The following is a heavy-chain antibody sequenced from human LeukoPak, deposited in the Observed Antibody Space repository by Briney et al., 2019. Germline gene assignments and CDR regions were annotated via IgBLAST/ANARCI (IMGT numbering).Heavy chain of an antibody. V-gene: IGHV3-23*01. CDR1: GFTFSSYA. D-gene: IGHD3-10*01. J-gene: IGHJ3*02. CDR2: ISYSGGST. Sequence: GGSLRLSCAASGFTFSSYAMSWVRQAPGKGLEWVSTISYSGGSTYYADSVKGRFAISGDSSKNTLYLQMNGLRGEDTAVYYCAKDDGGSPPDAFDIWGQGTLVTVSS. CDR3: AKDDGGSPPDAFDI.